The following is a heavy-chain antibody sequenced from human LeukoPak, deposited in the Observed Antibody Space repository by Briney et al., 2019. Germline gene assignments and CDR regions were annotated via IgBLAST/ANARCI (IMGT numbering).Heavy chain of an antibody. CDR1: GYSFTSYW. J-gene: IGHJ4*02. CDR3: ARLSFEQLYGHDY. V-gene: IGHV5-51*01. CDR2: IYPGDSDT. D-gene: IGHD6-6*01. Sequence: GESLKISCKGSGYSFTSYWIGWVRQMPGKGLDWMGIIYPGDSDTRYSPSFQGQVTSSADKSISTAYLQWSSLKASDTAMYYCARLSFEQLYGHDYWGQGTLVTVSS.